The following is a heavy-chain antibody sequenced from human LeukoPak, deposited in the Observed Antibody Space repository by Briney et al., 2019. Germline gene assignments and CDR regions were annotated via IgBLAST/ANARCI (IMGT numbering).Heavy chain of an antibody. D-gene: IGHD6-19*01. CDR1: VYSISRGYY. CDR3: ARRTQWLGGDFDY. Sequence: SETLSPTCTVSVYSISRGYYWGWIRQPPGKGLEWIGSIFHSGSTYYNPSLKSRVTISVDTSKNQFSLKLSSVTAADTAVYYCARRTQWLGGDFDYWGQGTLVTVSS. CDR2: IFHSGST. V-gene: IGHV4-38-2*02. J-gene: IGHJ4*02.